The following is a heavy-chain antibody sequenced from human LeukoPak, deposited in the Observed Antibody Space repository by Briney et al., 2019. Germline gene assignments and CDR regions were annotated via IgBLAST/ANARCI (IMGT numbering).Heavy chain of an antibody. D-gene: IGHD1/OR15-1a*01. J-gene: IGHJ6*03. Sequence: SETLSLTCTVSGGSISNYYWSWIRQPAGKGLEWIGRFYTSGSTNYNPSLKSRVTMSVDTSKNQFSLELSSVTAADTAVYYCARTLESITGTTIYYYYYYMDVWGKGTTVTVSS. CDR3: ARTLESITGTTIYYYYYYMDV. V-gene: IGHV4-4*07. CDR1: GGSISNYY. CDR2: FYTSGST.